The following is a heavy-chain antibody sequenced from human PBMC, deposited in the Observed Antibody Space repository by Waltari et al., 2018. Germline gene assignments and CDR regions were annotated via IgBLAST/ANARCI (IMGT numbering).Heavy chain of an antibody. CDR2: IIPILGIA. V-gene: IGHV1-69*09. J-gene: IGHJ3*02. CDR3: ARHVELRRYAFDI. Sequence: QVQLVQSGAEVKKPGSSVKVSCKASGGTFSSYAISWVRQAPGQGREWMGRIIPILGIANYAQKFQGRVTITADKSTRTAYMELSSLRSEDTAVYYCARHVELRRYAFDIWGQGTMVTVSS. CDR1: GGTFSSYA. D-gene: IGHD1-7*01.